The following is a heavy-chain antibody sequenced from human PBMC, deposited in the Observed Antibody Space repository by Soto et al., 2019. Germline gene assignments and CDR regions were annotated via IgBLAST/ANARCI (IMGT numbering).Heavy chain of an antibody. CDR1: GYTFTSYD. CDR2: IVVGSGNT. J-gene: IGHJ4*02. CDR3: AADISTVTLDY. D-gene: IGHD4-17*01. Sequence: VKVSCNASGYTFTSYDINWVRQARGQRLEWIGWIVVGSGNTNYAQKFQERVTINRDMSTSTAYMELSSLRSEDTAVYYCAADISTVTLDYWGQGTLVTVSS. V-gene: IGHV1-58*02.